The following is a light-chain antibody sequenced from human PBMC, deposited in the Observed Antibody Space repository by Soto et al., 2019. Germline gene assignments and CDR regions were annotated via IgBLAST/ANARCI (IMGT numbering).Light chain of an antibody. CDR1: PIFSSSN. J-gene: IGKJ2*01. V-gene: IGKV3-20*01. CDR2: GAS. Sequence: EIVLTQSPGTLSLSPGERATLSCRASPIFSSSNLAWYQQKPGQAPRLLIYGASNRATGIPDRFSGSGSGTDFTLTISRLEPEDFVLYYCQQYGYSPLYTFGQGTKLEIK. CDR3: QQYGYSPLYT.